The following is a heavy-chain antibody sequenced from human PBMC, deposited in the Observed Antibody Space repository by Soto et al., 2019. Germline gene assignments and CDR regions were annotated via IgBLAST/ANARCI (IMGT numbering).Heavy chain of an antibody. V-gene: IGHV3-30-3*01. J-gene: IGHJ4*02. CDR1: GFTFSSYA. CDR3: ARDRVALYSSSFVDY. CDR2: ISYDGSNK. Sequence: QVQLVESGGGVVQPGRSLRLSCAASGFTFSSYAMHWVRQAPGKGLEWVAVISYDGSNKYYADSVKGRLTISRDNSKNTLYLQMNSLRAEDTAVYYCARDRVALYSSSFVDYWGQGTLVTVSS. D-gene: IGHD6-13*01.